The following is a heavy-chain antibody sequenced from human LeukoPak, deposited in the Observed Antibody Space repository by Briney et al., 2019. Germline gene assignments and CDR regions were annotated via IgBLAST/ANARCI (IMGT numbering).Heavy chain of an antibody. D-gene: IGHD3-16*01. CDR2: IIPMYGRG. CDR3: ARGQSSLGSPYYFDY. Sequence: ASVKVSCKASGGTFTNYAISWVRQAPGQGLEWMGGIIPMYGRGNYAQKFQGRVTITADESTSTVYMELRSLTSEDTAVYYCARGQSSLGSPYYFDYWGQGTLVTVSS. J-gene: IGHJ4*02. CDR1: GGTFTNYA. V-gene: IGHV1-69*13.